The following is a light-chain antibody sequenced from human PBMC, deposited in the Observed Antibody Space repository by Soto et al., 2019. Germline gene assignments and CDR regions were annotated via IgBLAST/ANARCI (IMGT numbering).Light chain of an antibody. Sequence: QSALTQPRSVSGSPGQSVTISCTGTSSDVGGYDYVSWYQQHPGKAPKLMIFDVNKRPSGVPDRFSGSKSGNTAFLTISGLQAEDEADYSCFAWAGSLVFGGGTKLTVL. CDR3: FAWAGSLV. CDR1: SSDVGGYDY. CDR2: DVN. V-gene: IGLV2-11*01. J-gene: IGLJ2*01.